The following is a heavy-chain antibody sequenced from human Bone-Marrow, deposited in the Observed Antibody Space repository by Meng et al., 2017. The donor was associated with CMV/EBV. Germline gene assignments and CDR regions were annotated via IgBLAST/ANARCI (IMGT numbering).Heavy chain of an antibody. D-gene: IGHD1-26*01. CDR2: ITPIFGTA. CDR1: GGPLSSYA. V-gene: IGHV1-69*12. CDR3: ARSPIVGATPYYFDY. J-gene: IGHJ4*02. Sequence: QVQLGHVGREVKKPGALVKVPCKASGGPLSSYAISWVRQAPVKGLDWMGGITPIFGTANYAQKFQGRVTITADESTSTAYMELSSLRSEDTAVYYCARSPIVGATPYYFDYWGQGTLVTSPQ.